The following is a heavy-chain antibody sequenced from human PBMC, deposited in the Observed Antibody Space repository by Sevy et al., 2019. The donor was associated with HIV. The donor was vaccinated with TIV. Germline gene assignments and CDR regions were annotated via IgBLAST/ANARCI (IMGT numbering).Heavy chain of an antibody. V-gene: IGHV3-21*01. CDR1: GFTFSSYS. CDR3: ARDPGSSGWFDY. J-gene: IGHJ4*02. Sequence: GESLKISCAASGFTFSSYSMNWVRQAPGKGLEWVSSISSSSSYIYYADSVKGPFTISRDNAKNSLYLQMNSLRAEDTAVYYCARDPGSSGWFDYWGQGTLVTVSS. D-gene: IGHD6-19*01. CDR2: ISSSSSYI.